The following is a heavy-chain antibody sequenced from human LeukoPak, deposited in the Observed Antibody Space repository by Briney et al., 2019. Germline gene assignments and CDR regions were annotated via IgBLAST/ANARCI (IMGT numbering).Heavy chain of an antibody. CDR1: GGSFSGYY. J-gene: IGHJ4*02. CDR2: INHSGST. D-gene: IGHD6-13*01. Sequence: SETLSLTCAVYGGSFSGYYWSWIRQPPGKGLEWIGEINHSGSTNYNPSIKSRVTISVDTSKNQFSLKLSSVTAADTAVYYCARLSAATGSFDYWGQGTLVTVSS. CDR3: ARLSAATGSFDY. V-gene: IGHV4-34*01.